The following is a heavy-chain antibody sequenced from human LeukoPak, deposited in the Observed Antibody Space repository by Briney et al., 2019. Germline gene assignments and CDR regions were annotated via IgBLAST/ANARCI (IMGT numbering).Heavy chain of an antibody. D-gene: IGHD3-22*01. CDR2: IYTGGST. V-gene: IGHV3-66*01. CDR3: ARNLYYYDSSGYYYY. J-gene: IGHJ4*02. Sequence: GGSLRPSCAASGFTFSSYAMSWVRQAPGKGLEWVSAIYTGGSTYYAGSVKGRFTISRDNSKNTLYLQMNSLRAEDTAVNYCARNLYYYDSSGYYYYWGQGTLVTVSS. CDR1: GFTFSSYA.